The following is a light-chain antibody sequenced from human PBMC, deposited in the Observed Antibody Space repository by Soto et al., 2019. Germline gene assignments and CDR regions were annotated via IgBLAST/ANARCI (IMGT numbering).Light chain of an antibody. CDR1: QGIETY. J-gene: IGKJ5*01. CDR3: QQDGMSMKN. V-gene: IGKV1-39*02. Sequence: SHLPVSQAFLYASVGAKVSITCRTSQGIETYLNWYQQKSGKAPKLLIYAASSLQSGVPSRFSGSGSGTDFTLTISRLEPEDFAMYYCQQDGMSMKNFGEGARLDFK. CDR2: AAS.